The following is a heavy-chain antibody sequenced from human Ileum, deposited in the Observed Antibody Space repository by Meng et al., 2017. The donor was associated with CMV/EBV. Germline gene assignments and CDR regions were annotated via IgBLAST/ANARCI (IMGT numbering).Heavy chain of an antibody. V-gene: IGHV3-30*02. Sequence: RLSWAASGFTFSPYVMHWVRQAPGKGLEWVASIRFDGTTKYYADSVKGRFTISRDNSRSTLYLQMNSLRDEDTATYYCARALYYFDHWGQGTLVTVSS. CDR2: IRFDGTTK. J-gene: IGHJ4*02. CDR3: ARALYYFDH. CDR1: GFTFSPYV.